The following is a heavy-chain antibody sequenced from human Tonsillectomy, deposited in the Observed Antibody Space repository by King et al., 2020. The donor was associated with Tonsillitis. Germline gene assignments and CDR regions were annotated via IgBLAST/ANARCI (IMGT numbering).Heavy chain of an antibody. CDR3: TRQYSSSSVAFDY. V-gene: IGHV4-59*01. Sequence: QLQESGPGLVKPSETLSLTCTVSGGSISSYYWSWIRQPPGEGLEWIGYIYYSGSTNYNPSLKSRVTISVDTSKNQFSLKLSSVTAADTAVYYCTRQYSSSSVAFDYWGQGTLVTVSS. CDR1: GGSISSYY. J-gene: IGHJ4*02. D-gene: IGHD6-6*01. CDR2: IYYSGST.